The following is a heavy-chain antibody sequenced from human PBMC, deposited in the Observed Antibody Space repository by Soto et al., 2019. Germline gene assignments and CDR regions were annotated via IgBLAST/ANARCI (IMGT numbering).Heavy chain of an antibody. CDR1: GYSFATYG. D-gene: IGHD3-10*01. CDR2: ISSYNDNR. Sequence: QVQLVQSGIEVRKPGASVEVSCKASGYSFATYGISWVRQAPGRGLEWMGWISSYNDNRIYAQNVQGRVTMTTDTPTSTAHMQLRSMTSDDTAVYYCTRDTGVSAYGPQRYGMDVWGQGTTVIVSS. CDR3: TRDTGVSAYGPQRYGMDV. J-gene: IGHJ6*02. V-gene: IGHV1-18*01.